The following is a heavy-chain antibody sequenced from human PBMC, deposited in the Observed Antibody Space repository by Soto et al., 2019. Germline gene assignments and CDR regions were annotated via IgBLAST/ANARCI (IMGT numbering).Heavy chain of an antibody. CDR2: IYYSGST. CDR3: ARHFFVSHWFDP. D-gene: IGHD3-16*01. J-gene: IGHJ5*02. V-gene: IGHV4-39*01. Sequence: SETLSLTCTVSGGSISSSSYYGGWIRQPPGKGLEWIGSIYYSGSTYYNPSLKSRVTISVDTSKNQFSLKLSSVTAADTAVYYCARHFFVSHWFDPWGQGTLVTVSS. CDR1: GGSISSSSYY.